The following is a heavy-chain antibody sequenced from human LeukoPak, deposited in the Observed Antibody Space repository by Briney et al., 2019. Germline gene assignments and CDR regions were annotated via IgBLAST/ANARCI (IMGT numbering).Heavy chain of an antibody. CDR2: ISPNSGGT. V-gene: IGHV1-2*02. D-gene: IGHD3-22*01. J-gene: IGHJ4*02. Sequence: ASVKVSRKASGYTFTAYYIHWVRQAPGQGLEWMGWISPNSGGTIYAQKFQGRVTMTRDTSISTAYMELSRLRSDDTAVYYCARGDYYDSSALLRYWGQGTLVTVSS. CDR3: ARGDYYDSSALLRY. CDR1: GYTFTAYY.